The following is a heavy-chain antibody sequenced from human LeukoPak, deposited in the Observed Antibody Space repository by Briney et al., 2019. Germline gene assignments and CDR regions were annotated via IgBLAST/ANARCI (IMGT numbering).Heavy chain of an antibody. CDR2: ISSSSSTI. CDR3: ARGSYYYDSSGYRREFDY. CDR1: GFTFSSYS. V-gene: IGHV3-48*02. J-gene: IGHJ4*02. D-gene: IGHD3-22*01. Sequence: GGSLRLSCAASGFTFSSYSMNWVRQAPGEGLEWVSYISSSSSTIYYADSVKGRFTISRDNAKNSLYLQMNSLRDEDTAVYYCARGSYYYDSSGYRREFDYWGQGTLVTVSS.